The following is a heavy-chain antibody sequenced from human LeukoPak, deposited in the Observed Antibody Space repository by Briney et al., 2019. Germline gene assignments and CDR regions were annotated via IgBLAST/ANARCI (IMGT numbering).Heavy chain of an antibody. CDR1: GASIKNYY. CDR2: VYYTGST. D-gene: IGHD3/OR15-3a*01. Sequence: SETLSLTCTVSGASIKNYYFSWMRQAPGKGLQWIGNVYYTGSTNYNPSLKSRVTISVDTSKNQISLKLTSVTAADTAMYHCARVSLGTGAYFFDYWGQGTLVTVSS. CDR3: ARVSLGTGAYFFDY. V-gene: IGHV4-59*01. J-gene: IGHJ4*02.